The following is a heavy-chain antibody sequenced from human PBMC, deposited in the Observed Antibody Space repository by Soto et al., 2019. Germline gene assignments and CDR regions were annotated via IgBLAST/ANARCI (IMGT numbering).Heavy chain of an antibody. J-gene: IGHJ4*02. CDR3: AVCRDGYNIAGYFDY. D-gene: IGHD5-12*01. V-gene: IGHV1-3*01. CDR1: GYTFTSYA. Sequence: ASVKVSCKASGYTFTSYAMHWVRQAPGQRLEWMGWINAGNGNTKYSQKFQGRVTITRDTSASTAYMELSSLRSEDTAVYYCAVCRDGYNIAGYFDYWGQGTLVTVSS. CDR2: INAGNGNT.